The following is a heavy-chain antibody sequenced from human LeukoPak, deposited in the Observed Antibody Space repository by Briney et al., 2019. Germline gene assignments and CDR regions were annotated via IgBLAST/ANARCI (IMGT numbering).Heavy chain of an antibody. V-gene: IGHV3-7*03. Sequence: GGSLRLSCAVSGFNFRDHWMDWVRQAPGKGLEWVGHIKNDGSETYYLDSLKGRFSISRDNTNNALYLQMNSLRVEDTAVYYCAKVFRDGYNYPFDYWGQGTLVTVSS. CDR2: IKNDGSET. J-gene: IGHJ4*02. D-gene: IGHD5-24*01. CDR1: GFNFRDHW. CDR3: AKVFRDGYNYPFDY.